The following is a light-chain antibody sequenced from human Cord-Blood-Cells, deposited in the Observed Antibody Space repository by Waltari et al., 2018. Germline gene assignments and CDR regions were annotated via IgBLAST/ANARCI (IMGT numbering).Light chain of an antibody. CDR2: DVS. CDR3: SSYTSSSTWV. J-gene: IGLJ3*02. Sequence: QSALPQPASVSGSPGQSITISCTGTSSDVGGYNYVSWYQQHPGKAPKLMIYDVSNRPSGVSNRCSGSKSGNTASLTISGLQAEDEADYYCSSYTSSSTWVFGGGTKLTVL. CDR1: SSDVGGYNY. V-gene: IGLV2-14*03.